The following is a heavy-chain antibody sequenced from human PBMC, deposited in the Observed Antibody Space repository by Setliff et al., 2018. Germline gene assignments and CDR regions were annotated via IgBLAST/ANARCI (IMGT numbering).Heavy chain of an antibody. D-gene: IGHD5-18*01. Sequence: SETLSLTCTVSGGSISSGGYYWSWIRQHPGKGLEWIGYIYYSGSTYYNPSLKSRVTISVDTSKNLFSLKLSSVTAADTAVYYCARTQTIDTIYDAFDIWGRGTMVTVSS. J-gene: IGHJ3*02. CDR3: ARTQTIDTIYDAFDI. V-gene: IGHV4-31*03. CDR2: IYYSGST. CDR1: GGSISSGGYY.